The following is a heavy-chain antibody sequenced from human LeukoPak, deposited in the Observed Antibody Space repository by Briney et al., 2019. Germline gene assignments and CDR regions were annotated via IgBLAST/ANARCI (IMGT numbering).Heavy chain of an antibody. D-gene: IGHD2-15*01. CDR3: ARDSGGRSDYFDY. CDR1: GGTFSSYA. V-gene: IGHV1-69*01. J-gene: IGHJ4*02. CDR2: IIPIFGTA. Sequence: SVKVSCKASGGTFSSYAISWVRQAPGQGLEWMGGIIPIFGTANYAQKFQGRVTITADESTSTAYMELSSQRSEDTAVYYCARDSGGRSDYFDYWGQGTLVTVSS.